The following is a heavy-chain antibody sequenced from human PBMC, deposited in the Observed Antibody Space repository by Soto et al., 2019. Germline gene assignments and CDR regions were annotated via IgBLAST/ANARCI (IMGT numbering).Heavy chain of an antibody. CDR2: TYYRSKLFH. CDR3: ARIIGKSRLES. CDR1: GYSVSTNSAT. Sequence: SQTLSRTCAISGYSVSTNSATLDSIRHSPSRGLDWRGRTYYRSKLFHDYAVSVKGRISINPEPSNNQFSLQLHSVTPDDMAGYYLARIIGKSRLESWGHGSVVNV. J-gene: IGHJ5*01. V-gene: IGHV6-1*01.